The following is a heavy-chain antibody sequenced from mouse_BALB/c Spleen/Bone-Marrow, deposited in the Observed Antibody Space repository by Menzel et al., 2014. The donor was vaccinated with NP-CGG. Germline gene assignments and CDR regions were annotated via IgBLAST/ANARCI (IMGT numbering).Heavy chain of an antibody. J-gene: IGHJ2*01. Sequence: EVMLVESGGGLVQPGGSLKLSCAASGFTFSSYGMSWVRQTPDKRLELVATINSNGGSTYYPDSVKGRLTISRDNAKNTLYLQMSSLKSEDTAMYYRARDYYGSSDYWGQGTTLTVSS. CDR3: ARDYYGSSDY. CDR1: GFTFSSYG. CDR2: INSNGGST. D-gene: IGHD1-1*01. V-gene: IGHV5-6-3*01.